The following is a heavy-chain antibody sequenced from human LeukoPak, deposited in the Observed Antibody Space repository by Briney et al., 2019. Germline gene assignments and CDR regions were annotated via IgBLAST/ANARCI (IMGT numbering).Heavy chain of an antibody. CDR2: ISGSGGST. J-gene: IGHJ4*02. D-gene: IGHD3-22*01. CDR1: GFTFSSYA. Sequence: GGSLRLSCAASGFTFSSYAMSWVRQAPGKGLEWVSAISGSGGSTYHADSVKGRFTISRDNSKNTLYLQMNSLRAEDTAVYYCAKGQYYDSSGYYYYWGQGTLVTVSS. V-gene: IGHV3-23*01. CDR3: AKGQYYDSSGYYYY.